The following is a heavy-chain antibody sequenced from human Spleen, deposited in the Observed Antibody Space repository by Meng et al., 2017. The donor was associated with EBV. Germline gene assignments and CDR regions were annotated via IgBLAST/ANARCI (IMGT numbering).Heavy chain of an antibody. J-gene: IGHJ4*02. CDR3: ATSSSSWTRFDY. CDR1: GGSISSGYYS. D-gene: IGHD6-13*01. CDR2: IYDSGST. Sequence: QLQLQESGSGLVKPSQTLSLPCAVSGGSISSGYYSWSWIRQPPGKGLEWIGYIYDSGSTYYNPSLKSRVTISVDRSNSQFSLKLSSVTAADTAVYYCATSSSSWTRFDYWGQGTLVTVSS. V-gene: IGHV4-30-2*01.